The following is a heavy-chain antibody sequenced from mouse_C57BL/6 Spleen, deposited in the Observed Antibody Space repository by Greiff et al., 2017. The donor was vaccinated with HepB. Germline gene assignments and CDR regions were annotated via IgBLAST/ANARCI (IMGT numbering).Heavy chain of an antibody. CDR3: TAGSSFLYWYFDV. CDR1: GFTFSNYW. CDR2: IRLKSDNYAT. J-gene: IGHJ1*03. V-gene: IGHV6-3*01. Sequence: EVKLMESGGGLVQPGGSMKLSCVASGFTFSNYWMNWVRQSPEKGLEWVAQIRLKSDNYATHYAESVKGRFTISRDDSKSSVYLQMNNLRAEDTGIYYCTAGSSFLYWYFDVWGTGTTVTVSS. D-gene: IGHD1-1*01.